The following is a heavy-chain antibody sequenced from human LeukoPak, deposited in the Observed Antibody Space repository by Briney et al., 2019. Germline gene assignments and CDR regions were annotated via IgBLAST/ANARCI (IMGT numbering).Heavy chain of an antibody. CDR3: ARDWATVTESWFDP. CDR1: GGSISSYY. CDR2: IYTSGST. Sequence: SETLSLTCTVSGGSISSYYWSWIRQPAGKGLEWIGRIYTSGSTNYNPSLKSRVTMSVDTSKNQFSLKLSSVTAADTAVYYCARDWATVTESWFDPWGQGTLVTVS. D-gene: IGHD4-17*01. V-gene: IGHV4-4*07. J-gene: IGHJ5*02.